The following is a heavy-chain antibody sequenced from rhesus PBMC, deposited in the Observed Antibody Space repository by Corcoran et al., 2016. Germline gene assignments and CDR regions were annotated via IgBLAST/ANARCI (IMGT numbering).Heavy chain of an antibody. D-gene: IGHD3-9*01. J-gene: IGHJ4*01. Sequence: QVQLVQSGAEVKKPGASVKVYCKTSGFTFGSYAIRWVRQAPGPGLEGMGVITPLVGLPNYTEKFQGRVTSTADTYTRSAYRELSSLRSEDTAVYYCARADYGYYYTVDYWGQGVLVTVSS. CDR3: ARADYGYYYTVDY. CDR1: GFTFGSYA. V-gene: IGHV1-198*02. CDR2: ITPLVGLP.